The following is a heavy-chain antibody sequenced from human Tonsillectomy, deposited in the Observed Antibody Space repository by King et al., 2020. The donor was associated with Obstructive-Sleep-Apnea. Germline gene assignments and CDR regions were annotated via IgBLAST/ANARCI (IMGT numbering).Heavy chain of an antibody. CDR3: ATQNTYYDVLTGYYNWYLDL. Sequence: QLVQSGAEVKKPGASVKVSCKVSGYTLTELSMHWVRQAPGKGLEWMGGFDPETAETIYARKFQGRFTLTEDTSTDSAYLELSSMRSEDTAVYYCATQNTYYDVLTGYYNWYLDLWGRGTLVTVSS. J-gene: IGHJ2*01. D-gene: IGHD3-9*01. CDR2: FDPETAET. CDR1: GYTLTELS. V-gene: IGHV1-24*01.